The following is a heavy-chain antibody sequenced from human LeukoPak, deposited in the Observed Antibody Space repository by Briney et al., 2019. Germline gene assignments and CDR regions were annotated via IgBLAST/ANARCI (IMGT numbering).Heavy chain of an antibody. D-gene: IGHD3-3*01. CDR3: ARETSFRYYDIWSGWDY. V-gene: IGHV6-1*01. Sequence: SQTLSLTCAISGDSVSSNSAAWNWIRQSPSRGLEWLGRTFYRSKWYNDYAVSVKSRITINPDTSKNQVSLQLNSVTPGDTAVYYCARETSFRYYDIWSGWDYWGQGTLVTVSS. CDR1: GDSVSSNSAA. CDR2: TFYRSKWYN. J-gene: IGHJ4*02.